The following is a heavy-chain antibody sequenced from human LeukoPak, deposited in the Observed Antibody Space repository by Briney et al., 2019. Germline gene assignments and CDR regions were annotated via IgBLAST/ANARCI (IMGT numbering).Heavy chain of an antibody. D-gene: IGHD5-12*01. CDR1: GFTVSSNY. J-gene: IGHJ4*02. Sequence: GGSLRFSCAASGFTVSSNYMNWVRQAPGKGLEWVSVIYSGGTTYYADSVKGRFTISRDNSKNTLYLQMNSLRAEDTAVYYCARSFNSGGYDSSPFDYWGQGTLVTVSS. CDR3: ARSFNSGGYDSSPFDY. CDR2: IYSGGTT. V-gene: IGHV3-53*01.